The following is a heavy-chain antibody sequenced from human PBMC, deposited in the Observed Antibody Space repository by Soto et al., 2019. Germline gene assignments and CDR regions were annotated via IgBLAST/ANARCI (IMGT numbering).Heavy chain of an antibody. J-gene: IGHJ6*03. CDR3: AREPRSSSGWSYYYMDV. Sequence: WGSLRLSCAASGFTFSSYWMHWVRQAPGKGLVWVSRINSDGSSTSYADSVKGRFTISRDNAKNTLYLQMNSLRAEDTAVYYCAREPRSSSGWSYYYMDVWGKGTTVTVSS. CDR2: INSDGSST. CDR1: GFTFSSYW. D-gene: IGHD6-6*01. V-gene: IGHV3-74*01.